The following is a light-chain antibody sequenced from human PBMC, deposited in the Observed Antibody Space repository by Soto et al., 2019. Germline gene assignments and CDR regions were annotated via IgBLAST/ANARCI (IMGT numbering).Light chain of an antibody. CDR1: SSDVGGYNY. CDR2: DVS. J-gene: IGLJ2*01. Sequence: QSVLTQPASVSGSPGQSITISCTRTSSDVGGYNYVSWYQQHPGKAPKLMMYDVSNRPSGVSNRFSGSKSGNTASLTISGLQAEDEADYYCSSYTSSSTVVFGGGTKLTVL. CDR3: SSYTSSSTVV. V-gene: IGLV2-14*01.